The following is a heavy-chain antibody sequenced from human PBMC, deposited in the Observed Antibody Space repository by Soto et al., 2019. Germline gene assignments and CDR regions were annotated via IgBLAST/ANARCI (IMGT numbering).Heavy chain of an antibody. V-gene: IGHV4-39*01. CDR1: GGSMRRSSYY. J-gene: IGHJ4*02. D-gene: IGHD1-20*01. Sequence: PSETLSLTCTVSGGSMRRSSYYWGWIRQTPGTGLEWIGSISYSGMPYYRHSLKGRVAISLDRSQNQFSLRLHSMTAADTALYYCATYSYPLDTSGYNHVWRQELQVTVSS. CDR2: ISYSGMP. CDR3: ATYSYPLDTSGYNHV.